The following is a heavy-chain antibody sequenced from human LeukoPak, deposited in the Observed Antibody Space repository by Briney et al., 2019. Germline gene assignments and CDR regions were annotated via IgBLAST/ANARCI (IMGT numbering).Heavy chain of an antibody. V-gene: IGHV3-74*03. CDR2: IKSDGSYI. D-gene: IGHD6-19*01. CDR3: ATGDSGWYNY. CDR1: RFTFSNSW. J-gene: IGHJ4*02. Sequence: GGSLRLSCAASRFTFSNSWMQWVRQGPGKGPVWVSRIKSDGSYITYADSVKGRFIISRDNTENTLYLQMNSLRVDDTAVYYCATGDSGWYNYWGQGTLVTVSA.